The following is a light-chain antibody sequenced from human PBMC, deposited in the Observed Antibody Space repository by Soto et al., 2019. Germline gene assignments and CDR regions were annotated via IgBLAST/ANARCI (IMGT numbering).Light chain of an antibody. J-gene: IGKJ5*01. Sequence: EIVLTQSAATLSFSPGERATLFCRASQTVSSYLVWYQQKPDQAPRLLIYDASNRATGVPARFSGSGSGTHFTLTISSLEPEDFAVYYCQQLSEWPITFGQGTRLEIK. V-gene: IGKV3-11*01. CDR2: DAS. CDR3: QQLSEWPIT. CDR1: QTVSSY.